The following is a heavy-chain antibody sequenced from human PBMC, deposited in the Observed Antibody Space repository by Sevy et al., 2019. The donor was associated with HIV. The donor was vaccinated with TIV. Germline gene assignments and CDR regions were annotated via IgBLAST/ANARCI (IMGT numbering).Heavy chain of an antibody. Sequence: GGSLRLSCATSGFTLGDYAVGWLRQAPGKGLQWVGFIRSKIYGGPPEYAGSVKGRFTISRDDSRRIAYLQMNGLKIGDTAVYYLAGLQGTISPHNYVRMDVWGQGTTVTFSS. CDR1: GFTLGDYA. CDR2: IRSKIYGGPP. D-gene: IGHD3-10*02. CDR3: AGLQGTISPHNYVRMDV. V-gene: IGHV3-49*03. J-gene: IGHJ6*02.